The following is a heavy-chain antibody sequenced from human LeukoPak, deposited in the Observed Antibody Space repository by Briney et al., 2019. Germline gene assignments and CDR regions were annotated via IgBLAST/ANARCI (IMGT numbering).Heavy chain of an antibody. D-gene: IGHD6-25*01. Sequence: GGSLRLSCAASGFTFRTYNMNWVRQAPGKGLEWVSFISSSSSYIYYVDSGKGRFTISRDNAKNSLHLQMNSLRAEDTAVYYCARDSGGCNLDYWGQGTLVIVSS. J-gene: IGHJ4*02. V-gene: IGHV3-21*01. CDR2: ISSSSSYI. CDR1: GFTFRTYN. CDR3: ARDSGGCNLDY.